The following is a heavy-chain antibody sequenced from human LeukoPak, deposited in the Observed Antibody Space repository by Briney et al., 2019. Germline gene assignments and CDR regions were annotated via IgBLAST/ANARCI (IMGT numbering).Heavy chain of an antibody. CDR3: ARRGANSGSYSHFDL. Sequence: SETLSLTCTVSGGSVSSGNYYWSWIRQPPGKGLEWIGYIHYSGSTNYNPSLKSRVTISVGTSKNQFSLKLSSVTAADTGVYYCARRGANSGSYSHFDLWGRGTLVTVSS. V-gene: IGHV4-61*01. D-gene: IGHD1-26*01. CDR1: GGSVSSGNYY. CDR2: IHYSGST. J-gene: IGHJ2*01.